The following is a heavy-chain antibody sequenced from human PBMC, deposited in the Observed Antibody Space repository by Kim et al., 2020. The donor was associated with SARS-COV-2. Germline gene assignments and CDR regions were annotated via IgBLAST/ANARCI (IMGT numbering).Heavy chain of an antibody. D-gene: IGHD3-10*01. V-gene: IGHV1-18*01. J-gene: IGHJ4*02. CDR3: ARGREWFGDLGY. Sequence: NDAQKLQGRVTMTTDTSTSTAYMELRSLRSADTAVYYCARGREWFGDLGYWGQGTLVTVSS.